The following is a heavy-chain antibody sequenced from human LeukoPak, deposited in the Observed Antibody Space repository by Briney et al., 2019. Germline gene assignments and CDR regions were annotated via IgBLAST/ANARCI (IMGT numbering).Heavy chain of an antibody. Sequence: GGSLRLSCAASGFTFSSYGMHWVHQAPGKGLEWVAVISYDGSNKYYADSVKGRSTISRDNSKNTLYLQMNSLRAEDTAVYYCAKDHYYGSGSYLDWFDPWGQGTLVTVSS. D-gene: IGHD3-10*01. J-gene: IGHJ5*02. CDR3: AKDHYYGSGSYLDWFDP. V-gene: IGHV3-30*18. CDR1: GFTFSSYG. CDR2: ISYDGSNK.